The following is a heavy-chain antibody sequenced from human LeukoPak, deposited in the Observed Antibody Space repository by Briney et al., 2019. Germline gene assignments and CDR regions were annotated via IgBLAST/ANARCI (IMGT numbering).Heavy chain of an antibody. J-gene: IGHJ4*02. CDR1: GYTFSDYY. Sequence: ASVKVSCKASGYTFSDYYMHWVRQAPGQGLEWMGWINPKGGGTNYAQNFQGRVTMTRDTSISTVYMELSRLTSDDTAVYYCARVYVWGSYRFFDYWGQGTLVTVS. V-gene: IGHV1-2*02. D-gene: IGHD3-16*02. CDR2: INPKGGGT. CDR3: ARVYVWGSYRFFDY.